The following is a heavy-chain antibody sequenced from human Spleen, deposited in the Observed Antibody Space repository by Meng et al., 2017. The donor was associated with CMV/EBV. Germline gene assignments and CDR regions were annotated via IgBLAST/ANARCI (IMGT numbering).Heavy chain of an antibody. J-gene: IGHJ4*02. CDR1: GGSINNYF. CDR2: IYHSGSA. V-gene: IGHV4-59*01. D-gene: IGHD3-9*01. Sequence: SETLSLTCTVSGGSINNYFWSWMRQPPGKGLEWIGYIYHSGSANYSPSLKSRVTISIETSKNQVSLKLSSVTAADTAVYYCARFTRYYDILTGSGYFESWGQGTLVTVSS. CDR3: ARFTRYYDILTGSGYFES.